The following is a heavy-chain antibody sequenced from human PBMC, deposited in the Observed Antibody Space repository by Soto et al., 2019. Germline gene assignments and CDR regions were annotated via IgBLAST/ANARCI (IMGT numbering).Heavy chain of an antibody. CDR1: GYAFSSYN. Sequence: QVQLVQSGAEVKKPGASVKVSCKASGYAFSSYNITWVRQAPGQGLEWMGWISGYNGKTNHAQNFQGRVTMTTDTSTSAAYMEMRSLRSDATAVYYCAREWGVGGLFDYWGQGTLVTVSS. CDR2: ISGYNGKT. V-gene: IGHV1-18*01. D-gene: IGHD3-16*01. J-gene: IGHJ4*02. CDR3: AREWGVGGLFDY.